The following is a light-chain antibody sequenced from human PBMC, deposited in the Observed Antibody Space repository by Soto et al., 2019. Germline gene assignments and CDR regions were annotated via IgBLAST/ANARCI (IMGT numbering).Light chain of an antibody. CDR3: QQYNSYPWT. CDR1: QSISSS. Sequence: DIRMTQSRSSLSAYVVARVAITCRASQSISSSLNWYQQKPGKAPKLLIYDASSLESGVPSRFSGSGSGTEFTLTITSLQPDDFATYYCQQYNSYPWTFGQGTKVDIK. J-gene: IGKJ1*01. V-gene: IGKV1-5*01. CDR2: DAS.